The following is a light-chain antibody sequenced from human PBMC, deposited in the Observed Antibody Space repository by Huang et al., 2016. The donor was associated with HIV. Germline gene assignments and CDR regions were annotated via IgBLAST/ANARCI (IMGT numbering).Light chain of an antibody. Sequence: EIVMTQSPATLSVSPGERATLSCRASQSVSSNLAWYHQNPGQAPRLLISGTSTRATGIPARFSGSGSGTEFTLTISSLQSEDFAVYYCQQYNNWPPLITFGQGTRLEIK. CDR1: QSVSSN. CDR3: QQYNNWPPLIT. CDR2: GTS. J-gene: IGKJ5*01. V-gene: IGKV3-15*01.